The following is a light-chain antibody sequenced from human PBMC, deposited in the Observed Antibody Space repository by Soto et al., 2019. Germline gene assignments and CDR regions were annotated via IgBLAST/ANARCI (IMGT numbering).Light chain of an antibody. CDR1: QSVSNY. V-gene: IGKV3-20*01. J-gene: IGKJ1*01. CDR3: HQYGGSPQT. Sequence: EIVLTQSPGTLSLSPGERATLSCRASQSVSNYLAWYQREPGQAPRLLIYGASSRATGIPDRFSGSGSGTDFTLTISRLEPEDFAVYYCHQYGGSPQTFGQGTKV. CDR2: GAS.